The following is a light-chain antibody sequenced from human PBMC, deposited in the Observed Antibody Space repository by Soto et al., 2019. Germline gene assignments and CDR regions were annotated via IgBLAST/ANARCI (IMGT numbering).Light chain of an antibody. J-gene: IGKJ1*01. V-gene: IGKV1-5*03. CDR2: KAS. Sequence: DIQMTQSPSTLSASVGDRVTITCRASQGLSSWLAWYQQKPGKAPKLLVYKASTLESGVPARFSGSGSGTEFTLTISNLQPDDFATYYCQQYDNYERTFGQGTKVEIK. CDR1: QGLSSW. CDR3: QQYDNYERT.